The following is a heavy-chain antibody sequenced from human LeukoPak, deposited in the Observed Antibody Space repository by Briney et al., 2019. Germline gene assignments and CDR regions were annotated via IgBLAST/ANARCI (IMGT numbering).Heavy chain of an antibody. CDR3: ARHAQTTSSPLDY. V-gene: IGHV4-59*08. CDR1: GGSLSNYY. D-gene: IGHD4-11*01. Sequence: SETLSLTCTVSGGSLSNYYWSWIRQPPGKGLEWMAYIHYTGATNYNPSLKSRATMSLDTSKNQFSLRLRSVTAADTAVYYCARHAQTTSSPLDYWGQGMLVTVSS. CDR2: IHYTGAT. J-gene: IGHJ4*02.